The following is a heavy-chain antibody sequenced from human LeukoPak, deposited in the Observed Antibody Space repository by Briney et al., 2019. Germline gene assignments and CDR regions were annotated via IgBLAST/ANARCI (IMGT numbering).Heavy chain of an antibody. CDR2: MNPKNGAT. CDR3: ARMDRLSATPTTDWFDP. V-gene: IGHV1-8*01. Sequence: ASVKVSCKASGYTSTSYGINWVRQATGQGLEWMGWMNPKNGATGYAQKFQGRVTMTRDTSIGTAYMELSSLVSEDTAAYYCARMDRLSATPTTDWFDPWGQGTLVTVSS. CDR1: GYTSTSYG. D-gene: IGHD3-16*01. J-gene: IGHJ5*02.